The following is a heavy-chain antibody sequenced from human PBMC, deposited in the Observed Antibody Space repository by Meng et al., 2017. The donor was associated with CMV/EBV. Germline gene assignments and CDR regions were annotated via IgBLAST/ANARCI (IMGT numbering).Heavy chain of an antibody. Sequence: ASVKVSCKASGYTSTSYGISWVRQAPGQGLEWMGWISGYNGNTNDEQKLQGRVTMTTDKSTNTAYMELRSLRSDDTAVYYCVREDYYDSSGYYPFDYWGRGTMVTVSS. CDR2: ISGYNGNT. CDR1: GYTSTSYG. D-gene: IGHD3-22*01. J-gene: IGHJ4*02. V-gene: IGHV1-18*01. CDR3: VREDYYDSSGYYPFDY.